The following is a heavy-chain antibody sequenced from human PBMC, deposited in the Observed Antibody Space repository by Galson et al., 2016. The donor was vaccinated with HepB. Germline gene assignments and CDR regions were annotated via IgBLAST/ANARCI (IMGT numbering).Heavy chain of an antibody. CDR2: IVAMFDTG. Sequence: SVKVSCKASGGSFINYCVTWVRQAPGQGLEWMGGIVAMFDTGNYAQKFQGRVTMTADESTTTVYMELSSLTSEDTAVYYCARVSDSLGGGSSWYFHGMDVWGQGTTVTVSS. J-gene: IGHJ6*02. D-gene: IGHD6-13*01. CDR1: GGSFINYC. V-gene: IGHV1-69*13. CDR3: ARVSDSLGGGSSWYFHGMDV.